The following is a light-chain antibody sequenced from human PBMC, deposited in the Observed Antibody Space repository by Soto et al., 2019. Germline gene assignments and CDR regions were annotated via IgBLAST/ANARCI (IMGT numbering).Light chain of an antibody. J-gene: IGKJ5*01. V-gene: IGKV3-20*01. Sequence: EIVLTQSPATLSLSPGERATLSCRASQSVSSSYLAWYQQKPGQAPRLLIHGASSRATGIPDRISGSGSGTDFTLTISRLEPEDFAVYYCQQYGSSPITFGQGTRLEN. CDR2: GAS. CDR1: QSVSSSY. CDR3: QQYGSSPIT.